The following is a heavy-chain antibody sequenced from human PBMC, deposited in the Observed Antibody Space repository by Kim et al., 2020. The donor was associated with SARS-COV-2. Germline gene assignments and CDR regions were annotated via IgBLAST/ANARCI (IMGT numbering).Heavy chain of an antibody. J-gene: IGHJ4*02. Sequence: GESLKISCKGSGYSFTSYWISWVRQMPGKGLEWMGRIDPSDSYTNYSPSFQGHVTISADKSISTAYLQWSSLKASDTAMYYCARLWAGLTTVTNFDYWGQGTLVTVSS. CDR3: ARLWAGLTTVTNFDY. CDR2: IDPSDSYT. D-gene: IGHD4-17*01. V-gene: IGHV5-10-1*01. CDR1: GYSFTSYW.